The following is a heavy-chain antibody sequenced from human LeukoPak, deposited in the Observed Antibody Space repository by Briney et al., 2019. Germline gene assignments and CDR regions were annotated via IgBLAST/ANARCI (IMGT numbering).Heavy chain of an antibody. Sequence: GGSLRLSCAASGFTFNTYSMNWVRQAPGKGLEWVSSISDNSNYIYYSDSVEGRFTISRDNVKNSLYLQMNSLRVEDTAVYYCANHFACGSTSCPPFDSWGQGTLVTVSS. D-gene: IGHD2-2*01. J-gene: IGHJ4*02. CDR3: ANHFACGSTSCPPFDS. V-gene: IGHV3-21*01. CDR2: ISDNSNYI. CDR1: GFTFNTYS.